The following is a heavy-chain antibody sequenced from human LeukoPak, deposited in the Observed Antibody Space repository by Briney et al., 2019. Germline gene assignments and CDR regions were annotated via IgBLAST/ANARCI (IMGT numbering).Heavy chain of an antibody. Sequence: GGSLRLSCAASGFTFDDYGMSWVRQAPGKGLEWVSLIYSGGSTYFADSLKGRFTISRDNSKNTLYLQMNSLRAEDTAVYYCARVLRGYSGYGPYYYMDVWGKGTTVTISS. V-gene: IGHV3-53*01. CDR3: ARVLRGYSGYGPYYYMDV. CDR2: IYSGGST. J-gene: IGHJ6*03. CDR1: GFTFDDYG. D-gene: IGHD5-12*01.